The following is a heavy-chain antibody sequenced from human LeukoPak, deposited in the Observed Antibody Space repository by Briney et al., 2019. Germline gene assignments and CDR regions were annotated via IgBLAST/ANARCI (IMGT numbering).Heavy chain of an antibody. D-gene: IGHD6-19*01. J-gene: IGHJ4*02. V-gene: IGHV1-24*01. Sequence: ASVKVSCKVSGYTLTELSMHWVRQAPGKGLEWMGGFDPEEGETIYAQKFQGRVTMTEDTSTDTAYMDLSSLRSEDAAFYYCAAPAVADRYCFDYWGQGTLVTVSS. CDR3: AAPAVADRYCFDY. CDR2: FDPEEGET. CDR1: GYTLTELS.